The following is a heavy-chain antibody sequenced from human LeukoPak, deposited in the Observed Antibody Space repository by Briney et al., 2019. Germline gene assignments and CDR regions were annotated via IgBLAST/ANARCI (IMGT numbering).Heavy chain of an antibody. CDR1: GGSTSTYY. J-gene: IGHJ3*02. CDR2: IYYSGSP. CDR3: ARNFGAYAFDI. D-gene: IGHD3-10*01. V-gene: IGHV4-59*01. Sequence: PSETLSLTCTVSGGSTSTYYWSWIRQPPGKGLEWIGYIYYSGSPNYNPSLKSRVTISIDTSKNQFSLKLSSVTAADTAVYYCARNFGAYAFDIWGQGTMVTVSS.